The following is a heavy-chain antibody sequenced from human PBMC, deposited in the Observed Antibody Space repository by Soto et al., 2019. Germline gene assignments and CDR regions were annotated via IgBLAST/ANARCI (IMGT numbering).Heavy chain of an antibody. CDR3: ARNPGEIVVVPAAIWFDP. CDR2: IYYSGST. V-gene: IGHV4-39*01. D-gene: IGHD2-2*01. CDR1: GGSISSSSYY. J-gene: IGHJ5*02. Sequence: PSETLSLTCTVSGGSISSSSYYWGWIRQPPGKGLEWIGSIYYSGSTYYNPSLKSRVTISVDTSKNQFSLKLSSVTAADTAVYYCARNPGEIVVVPAAIWFDPWGQGTLVTVSS.